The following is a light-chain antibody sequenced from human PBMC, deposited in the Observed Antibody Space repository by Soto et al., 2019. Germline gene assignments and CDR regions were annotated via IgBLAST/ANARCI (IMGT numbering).Light chain of an antibody. CDR1: QSVSNT. CDR2: DAS. Sequence: ILMTQSPATRSVSPGERATLSCRASQSVSNTLAWYQQKPGQAPSLLIYDASTRATGIPARFSGSGSGTEFTLTNSGLQGEYFAVYYCQQCNNWPPWTFGQGTKVEIK. CDR3: QQCNNWPPWT. J-gene: IGKJ1*01. V-gene: IGKV3-15*01.